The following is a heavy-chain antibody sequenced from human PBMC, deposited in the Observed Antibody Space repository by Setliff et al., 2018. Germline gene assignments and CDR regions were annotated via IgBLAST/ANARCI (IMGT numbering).Heavy chain of an antibody. V-gene: IGHV3-48*04. CDR2: ISSRSDVI. D-gene: IGHD3-10*01. Sequence: GGSLRLSCAASGFTFSTYSMNWVRQAPGKGLEWVSYISSRSDVIYYADSVKGRFTISRDNAKNSLDLQLNSLRAEDTAVYYCGRETGYSTGWGYGAGYYYYMDVWGKGTTVTVSS. CDR3: GRETGYSTGWGYGAGYYYYMDV. J-gene: IGHJ6*03. CDR1: GFTFSTYS.